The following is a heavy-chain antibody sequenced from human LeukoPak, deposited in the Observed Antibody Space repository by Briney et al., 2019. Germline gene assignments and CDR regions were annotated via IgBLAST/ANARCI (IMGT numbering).Heavy chain of an antibody. J-gene: IGHJ4*02. CDR1: GGSISSRSYY. D-gene: IGHD6-6*01. CDR2: IYYSGST. Sequence: SEPLSLTCTVSGGSISSRSYYWGWIRQAPGKGREWFGSIYYSGSTYYHPSLKSRFTISVHTSKKQSSLRPRPVTPAATAVYSCARLSIATRDAFDYWGQGTLVTVSS. CDR3: ARLSIATRDAFDY. V-gene: IGHV4-39*01.